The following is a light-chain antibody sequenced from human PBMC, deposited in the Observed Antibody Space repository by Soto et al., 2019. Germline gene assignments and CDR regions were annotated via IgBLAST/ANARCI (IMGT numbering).Light chain of an antibody. J-gene: IGLJ1*01. CDR2: EGN. V-gene: IGLV2-14*01. CDR1: RSDIGDSNF. Sequence: QSVLTQPASVSGSPGQSVTISCTGPRSDIGDSNFISWYQHSPGKAPRLRIYEGNNRPSGVSRRFSGSKAGNTASLTISGLLDDDEADYFCASFRSGTILVFGSGTKVTVL. CDR3: ASFRSGTILV.